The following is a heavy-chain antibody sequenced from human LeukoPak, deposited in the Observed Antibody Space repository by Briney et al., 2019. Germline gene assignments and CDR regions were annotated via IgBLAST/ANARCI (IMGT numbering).Heavy chain of an antibody. CDR3: ARGSGWYTPPFDY. J-gene: IGHJ4*02. CDR1: GGSISSYY. V-gene: IGHV4-59*01. CDR2: IYYSGST. Sequence: SETLSLTCTVSGGSISSYYWSWIRQPPGKGLEWIGYIYYSGSTNYNPSLKSRVTISVDTSKNQFSLKLSSVTAADTAVYYCARGSGWYTPPFDYWGQGTLVTVSS. D-gene: IGHD6-19*01.